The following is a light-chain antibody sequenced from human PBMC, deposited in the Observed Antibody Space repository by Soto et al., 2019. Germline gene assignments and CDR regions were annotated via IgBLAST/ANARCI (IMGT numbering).Light chain of an antibody. CDR2: AAS. J-gene: IGKJ1*01. CDR1: QSVGRSY. V-gene: IGKV3-20*01. Sequence: EIVLTQSPGTLSLSPGDRATLSCRASQSVGRSYLGWYQPKPGQAPRPPMYAASIRAAGVPDRFSGSGSGTEFTLPISRLEPEDFTVYYCHHYETFGQGTKVDIK. CDR3: HHYET.